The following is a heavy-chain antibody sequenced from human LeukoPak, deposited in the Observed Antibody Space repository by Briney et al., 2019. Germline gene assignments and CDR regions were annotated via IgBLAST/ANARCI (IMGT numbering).Heavy chain of an antibody. D-gene: IGHD4-23*01. V-gene: IGHV3-7*01. CDR1: GFTFSTYW. CDR2: IKEDGSVN. J-gene: IGHJ4*02. CDR3: ARLSTVVTFDY. Sequence: GGSLRLSCAASGFTFSTYWMSWVRQAPGKGLEWVANIKEDGSVNAYVDSVKGRFTISRDNTKNSLDLQMHSLRVEDAAVYYCARLSTVVTFDYWGQGTLVTVSS.